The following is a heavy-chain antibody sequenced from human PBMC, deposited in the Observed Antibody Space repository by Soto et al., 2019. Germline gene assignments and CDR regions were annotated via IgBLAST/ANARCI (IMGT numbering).Heavy chain of an antibody. CDR3: ARETPHTYYYYYYMDV. CDR1: GFTFSSYA. J-gene: IGHJ6*03. Sequence: PWGSLRLSCAASGFTFSSYAVSWVRQAPGKGLEWVSAISGSGGSTYYADSVKGRFTISRDNSKNTLYLQMNSLRAEDTAVYYYARETPHTYYYYYYMDVWGKGTTVTVSS. V-gene: IGHV3-23*01. CDR2: ISGSGGST.